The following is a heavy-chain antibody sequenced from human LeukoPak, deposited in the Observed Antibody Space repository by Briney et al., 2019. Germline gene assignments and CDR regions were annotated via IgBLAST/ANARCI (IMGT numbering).Heavy chain of an antibody. CDR2: ISSSGSTI. D-gene: IGHD5-18*01. J-gene: IGHJ4*02. V-gene: IGHV3-48*03. CDR1: GFTFSSYE. Sequence: GGSLRLSCAASGFTFSSYEMNWVRQAPGKGLEWVSYISSSGSTIYYADSVKGRFTISRDNAKNTLYLQMNSLRAEDTAVYYCARGRQLWLDYFDYWGQGTLVTVSS. CDR3: ARGRQLWLDYFDY.